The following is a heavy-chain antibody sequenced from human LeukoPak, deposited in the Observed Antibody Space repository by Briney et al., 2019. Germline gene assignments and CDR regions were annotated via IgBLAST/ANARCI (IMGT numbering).Heavy chain of an antibody. CDR1: GFTFSSYE. Sequence: QPGGSLRLSCAASGFTFSSYEMNWVRQAPGKGLEWVSCISSSGSTIYYADSVKGRFTISRDNAKNSLYLQMNSLRAEDTAVYYCARNRRGIVVVTAIDYWGQGTLVTVSS. CDR3: ARNRRGIVVVTAIDY. J-gene: IGHJ4*02. D-gene: IGHD2-21*02. CDR2: ISSSGSTI. V-gene: IGHV3-48*03.